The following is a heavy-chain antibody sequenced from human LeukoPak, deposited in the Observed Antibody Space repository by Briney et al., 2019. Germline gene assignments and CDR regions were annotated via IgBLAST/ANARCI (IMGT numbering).Heavy chain of an antibody. V-gene: IGHV3-23*01. Sequence: GGSLRLSCAASGFTFSNYAMSWARQAPGKGLEWVSAISGSGGSTYYADSVKGRFTISRDNSKNTPYLQMNSLRAEDTAVYYCTKGTIWLPFDYWGQGTLVTVSS. CDR3: TKGTIWLPFDY. CDR1: GFTFSNYA. D-gene: IGHD5-18*01. J-gene: IGHJ4*02. CDR2: ISGSGGST.